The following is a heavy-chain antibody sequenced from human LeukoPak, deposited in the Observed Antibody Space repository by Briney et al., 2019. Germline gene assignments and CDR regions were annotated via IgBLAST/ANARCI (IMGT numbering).Heavy chain of an antibody. CDR3: ARAGVAVAGPLDY. Sequence: PSETLSLTCTVSGGSISSSSYYWGWIRQPPGKGLEWIGEIHHSGSTNYNPSLKSRVTISVDKSKNQFSLKLSSVTAADTAVYYCARAGVAVAGPLDYWGQGTLVTVSS. CDR2: IHHSGST. D-gene: IGHD6-19*01. V-gene: IGHV4-39*07. J-gene: IGHJ4*02. CDR1: GGSISSSSYY.